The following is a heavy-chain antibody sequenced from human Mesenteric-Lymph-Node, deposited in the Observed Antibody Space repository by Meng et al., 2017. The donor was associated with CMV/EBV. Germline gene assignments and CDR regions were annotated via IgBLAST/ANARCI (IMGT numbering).Heavy chain of an antibody. V-gene: IGHV3-23*03. J-gene: IGHJ6*01. CDR1: GFTFTSYA. CDR2: IYSGGST. Sequence: GGSLRLSCAASGFTFTSYAMSWVRQAPGKGLEWVSVIYSGGSTSYADSVKGRFTISRENLRNTVSLQMDSLKAEGTAVYYCAKDRADNYDFWTGLPQDYYAMDVWGQGTTVTVSS. D-gene: IGHD3-3*01. CDR3: AKDRADNYDFWTGLPQDYYAMDV.